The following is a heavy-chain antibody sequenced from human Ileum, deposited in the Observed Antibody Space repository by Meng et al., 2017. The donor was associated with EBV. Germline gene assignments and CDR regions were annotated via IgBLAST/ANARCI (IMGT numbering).Heavy chain of an antibody. D-gene: IGHD5-24*01. Sequence: QVQVGQRGAEVKKPGASVKVSCKASGNSFTNYDISWVRQATGQGLEWMGWMNPKTGTAHYAQKFQGRVSMTRDTSITTAYMELSSLTSEDTAVYYCVRTLERGDYWGQGTLVTVSS. CDR1: GNSFTNYD. CDR2: MNPKTGTA. V-gene: IGHV1-8*01. J-gene: IGHJ4*02. CDR3: VRTLERGDY.